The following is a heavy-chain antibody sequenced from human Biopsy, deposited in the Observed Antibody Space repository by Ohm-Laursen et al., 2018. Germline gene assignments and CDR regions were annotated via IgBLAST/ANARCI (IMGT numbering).Heavy chain of an antibody. CDR2: IFYDGSNT. V-gene: IGHV3-30*18. Sequence: LSLTCAASGFTFNNYGMQWVRQAPGKGLEWVAFIFYDGSNTYYADSVKGRFTISKDNSRDTLYLQMSSLRAEDTAVYYCAKDRYNYTPIGGFSMDVWGQGTTVTVSS. D-gene: IGHD5-18*01. CDR3: AKDRYNYTPIGGFSMDV. J-gene: IGHJ6*02. CDR1: GFTFNNYG.